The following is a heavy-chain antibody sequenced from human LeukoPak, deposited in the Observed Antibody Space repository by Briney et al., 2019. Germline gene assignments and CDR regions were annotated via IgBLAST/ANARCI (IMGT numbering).Heavy chain of an antibody. Sequence: PGGSLRLSCAASGFTFSSYSMNWVRQAPGKGLEWVSASYSGDTTYYADSVKGRFTISRDNSKNTLYLQMNSLRAEDTALYYCASAVSGSYYFDFWGQGTLVTVSS. D-gene: IGHD1-26*01. V-gene: IGHV3-53*01. CDR1: GFTFSSYS. J-gene: IGHJ4*02. CDR2: SYSGDTT. CDR3: ASAVSGSYYFDF.